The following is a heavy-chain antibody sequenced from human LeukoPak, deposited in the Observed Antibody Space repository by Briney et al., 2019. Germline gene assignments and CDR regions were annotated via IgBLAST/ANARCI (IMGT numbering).Heavy chain of an antibody. V-gene: IGHV5-51*01. CDR3: ARSGYCTTTSCYSYDY. CDR1: GYSFTSYW. D-gene: IGHD2-2*02. CDR2: IYPGDSDT. Sequence: GESLKISCKGSGYSFTSYWIGWVRQMPGKGLEWMGIIYPGDSDTRYSPSFQGQVTISADKSISTAYPQWSSLKASDTAMYYCARSGYCTTTSCYSYDYWGQGTLVTVSS. J-gene: IGHJ4*02.